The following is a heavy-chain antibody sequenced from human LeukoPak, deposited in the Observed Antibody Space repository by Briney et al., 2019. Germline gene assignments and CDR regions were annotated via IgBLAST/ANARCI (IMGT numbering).Heavy chain of an antibody. Sequence: PSETLSLTCTVSGGSISSYYWSWIRQPPGKGLEWIGYIYYSGSTNYNPSLKSRVTISVDTSKNQFSLKLSSVTAADTAVYYCAGHYYDSSGYYYWSVYYYGMDVWGQGTTVTVSS. V-gene: IGHV4-59*08. CDR3: AGHYYDSSGYYYWSVYYYGMDV. J-gene: IGHJ6*02. D-gene: IGHD3-22*01. CDR2: IYYSGST. CDR1: GGSISSYY.